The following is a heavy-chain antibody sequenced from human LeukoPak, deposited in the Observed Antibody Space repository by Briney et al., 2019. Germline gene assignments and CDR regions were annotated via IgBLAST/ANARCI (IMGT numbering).Heavy chain of an antibody. CDR3: ANSLRYFDWLSNFDY. CDR2: ISYDGSNK. V-gene: IGHV3-30*18. J-gene: IGHJ4*02. D-gene: IGHD3-9*01. Sequence: GGSLRLSCAASGFTFSSYGMHWVRQAPGKGLEWVAVISYDGSNKYYADSVKGRFTISRDNSKNTLYLQMNSLRAEDTAVYYCANSLRYFDWLSNFDYWGQGTLVTVSS. CDR1: GFTFSSYG.